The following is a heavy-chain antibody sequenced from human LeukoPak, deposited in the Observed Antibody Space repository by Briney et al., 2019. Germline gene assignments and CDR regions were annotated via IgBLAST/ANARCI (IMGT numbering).Heavy chain of an antibody. CDR2: INPSGGST. CDR3: AREQEWELLGEAFDI. Sequence: ASMKVSCKASGYTFTSYYMHWVRQAPGQGLEWMGIINPSGGSTSYAQKFQGRVTMTRDTSTSTVYMELSSLRSEDTAVYYCAREQEWELLGEAFDIWGQGTLVTVSS. D-gene: IGHD1-26*01. V-gene: IGHV1-46*01. CDR1: GYTFTSYY. J-gene: IGHJ4*02.